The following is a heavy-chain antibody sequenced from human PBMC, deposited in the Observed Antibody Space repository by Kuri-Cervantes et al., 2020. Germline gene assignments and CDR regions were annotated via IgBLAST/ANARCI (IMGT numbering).Heavy chain of an antibody. CDR3: AGRGVTTSGEIITEGGDFYGLDV. Sequence: GESLKIPFAGLGLTLSSYWMHLVRQAPGKGLGWVSRINSDGSSTSYADPVKGRFTISRDNAKNTLYLQMNNLKAENTALYYCAGRGVTTSGEIITEGGDFYGLDVWGQGTAVTVSS. CDR1: GLTLSSYW. J-gene: IGHJ6*02. D-gene: IGHD3-3*01. CDR2: INSDGSST. V-gene: IGHV3-74*01.